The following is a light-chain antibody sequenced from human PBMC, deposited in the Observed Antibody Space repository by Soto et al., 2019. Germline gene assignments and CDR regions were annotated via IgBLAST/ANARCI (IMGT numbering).Light chain of an antibody. CDR1: QSVSSY. CDR2: DAS. J-gene: IGKJ1*01. V-gene: IGKV3-11*01. CDR3: QQRYNLPLT. Sequence: EIVLTQSPATLSLSPGERATLSCRASQSVSSYLAWYQQKPGQAPRLLIYDASNRATGIPARFSGSGSGADFTLTISSLEPEDFAVYYCQQRYNLPLTFGQGTKVDIK.